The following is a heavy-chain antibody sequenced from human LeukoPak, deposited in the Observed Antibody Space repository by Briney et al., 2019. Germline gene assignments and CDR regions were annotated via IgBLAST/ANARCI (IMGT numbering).Heavy chain of an antibody. D-gene: IGHD2-2*01. J-gene: IGHJ5*02. Sequence: GGSLKISCKGSGYSFTSYWIGWVRQMPGKGLEWMGIIYPGDSDTRYSPSFQGQVTISADKSISTAYLQWSSLKASDTAMYYCARDRLSVPAAMGWFDPGGQGTLVTVSS. CDR1: GYSFTSYW. CDR2: IYPGDSDT. V-gene: IGHV5-51*01. CDR3: ARDRLSVPAAMGWFDP.